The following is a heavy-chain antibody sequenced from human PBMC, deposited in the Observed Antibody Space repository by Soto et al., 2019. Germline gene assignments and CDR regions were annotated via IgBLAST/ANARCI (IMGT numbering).Heavy chain of an antibody. CDR1: GFTFSSYA. Sequence: QVQLVESGGGVVQPGRSLRLSCAASGFTFSSYAMHWVRQAPGKGLEWVAVISYDGSNKYYADSVKGRFTISRDNSKYTLDLQRNSLRAEDTAEYYCARDRAAARAYYYYYYGMDFWCQGTTVTVSS. V-gene: IGHV3-30-3*01. D-gene: IGHD6-13*01. CDR3: ARDRAAARAYYYYYYGMDF. J-gene: IGHJ6*02. CDR2: ISYDGSNK.